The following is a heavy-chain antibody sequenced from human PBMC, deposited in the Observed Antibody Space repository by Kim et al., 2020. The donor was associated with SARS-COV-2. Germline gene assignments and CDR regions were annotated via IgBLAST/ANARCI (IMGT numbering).Heavy chain of an antibody. CDR1: GYTFTSYD. Sequence: ASVKVSCKASGYTFTSYDINWVRQATGQGLEWMGWMNPNSGNTGYAQKFQGRVTMTRNTSISTAYMELSSLRSEDTAVYYCARESRVGATTVYYYGMDVWGQGTTVTVSS. V-gene: IGHV1-8*01. D-gene: IGHD1-26*01. CDR2: MNPNSGNT. J-gene: IGHJ6*02. CDR3: ARESRVGATTVYYYGMDV.